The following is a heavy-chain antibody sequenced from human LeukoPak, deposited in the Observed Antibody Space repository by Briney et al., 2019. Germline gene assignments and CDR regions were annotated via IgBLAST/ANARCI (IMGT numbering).Heavy chain of an antibody. CDR3: ARDEGGYSGYDQSLFDY. CDR2: ISSSSSYI. Sequence: GGSLRLSCAASGFTFSSYSMNWVRQAPGKGLEWVSSISSSSSYIYYADSVKGRFTISRDNAKNSLYLQMNSLRAEDTAVYYCARDEGGYSGYDQSLFDYWGQGTLVTVSS. J-gene: IGHJ4*02. D-gene: IGHD5-12*01. V-gene: IGHV3-21*01. CDR1: GFTFSSYS.